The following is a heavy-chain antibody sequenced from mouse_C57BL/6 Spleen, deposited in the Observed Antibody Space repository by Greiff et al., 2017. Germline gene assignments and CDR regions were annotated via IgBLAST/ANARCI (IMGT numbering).Heavy chain of an antibody. CDR1: GYSFTSYY. Sequence: QVQLQQSGPELVKPGASVKISCKASGYSFTSYYIHWVKQRPGQGLEWIGWIYPGSGNTKYNEKFKGKATLTADTSSSTAYMQLSSLTSEDSAVYYFARGGGISYYYGQSLDYWGQGTTLTVSS. J-gene: IGHJ2*01. CDR2: IYPGSGNT. D-gene: IGHD1-1*01. CDR3: ARGGGISYYYGQSLDY. V-gene: IGHV1-66*01.